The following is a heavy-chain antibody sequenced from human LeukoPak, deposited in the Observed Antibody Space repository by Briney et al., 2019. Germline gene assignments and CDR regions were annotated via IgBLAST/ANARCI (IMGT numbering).Heavy chain of an antibody. CDR3: AIRPGAVAHPQDAFDI. V-gene: IGHV3-48*03. D-gene: IGHD4-23*01. Sequence: GGSLRLSCAASGFTFSSYEMNWVRQAPGKGLEWASYISSSGSTIYYADSVKGRFTISRDNAKNSLYLQMNSLRAEDTAVYYCAIRPGAVAHPQDAFDIWGQGTMVTVSS. CDR2: ISSSGSTI. J-gene: IGHJ3*02. CDR1: GFTFSSYE.